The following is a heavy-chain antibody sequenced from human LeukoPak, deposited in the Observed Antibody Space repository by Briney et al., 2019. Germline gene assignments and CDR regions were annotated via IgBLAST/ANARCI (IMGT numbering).Heavy chain of an antibody. V-gene: IGHV1-46*01. J-gene: IGHJ5*02. CDR1: GYTFTSYY. CDR2: INPSGGST. CDR3: AREDVPYYYDSSGYYNWFDP. Sequence: ASVKVSCKASGYTFTSYYMHWVRQAPGQGLEWMGLINPSGGSTTYAQKFQGRVTMTRDTSTSTAYMELRSLRSDDTAVYYCAREDVPYYYDSSGYYNWFDPWGQGTLVTVSS. D-gene: IGHD3-22*01.